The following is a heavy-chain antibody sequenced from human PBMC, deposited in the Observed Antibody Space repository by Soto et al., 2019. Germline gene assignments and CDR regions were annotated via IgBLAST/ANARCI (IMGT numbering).Heavy chain of an antibody. V-gene: IGHV4-59*01. CDR1: GGSISSYY. CDR3: ARVAVRYCDWARMYYFDY. Sequence: SETLSLTCTVSGGSISSYYWNWIRQPPGKGLEWIGYIYYSGSTNYNPSLKSRVTISVDTSKNQFSLKLSSVSAADTAVYYCARVAVRYCDWARMYYFDYWGQGTMVTVSS. D-gene: IGHD3-9*01. CDR2: IYYSGST. J-gene: IGHJ4*02.